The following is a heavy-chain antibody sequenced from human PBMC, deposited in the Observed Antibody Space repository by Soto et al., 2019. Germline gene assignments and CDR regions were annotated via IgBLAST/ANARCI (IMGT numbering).Heavy chain of an antibody. D-gene: IGHD3-10*01. Sequence: QVQLQQWGAGLLKPSETLSLTCAVYGGSFSDYYWNWIRQPPGKGLVWIGEINHSGNTNYNPSLKSRVTIALATSKNQCSLKLNSVTAADTAVYYCAGGARWFGERGMDVWGQGTTVTVSS. CDR2: INHSGNT. CDR1: GGSFSDYY. CDR3: AGGARWFGERGMDV. V-gene: IGHV4-34*01. J-gene: IGHJ6*02.